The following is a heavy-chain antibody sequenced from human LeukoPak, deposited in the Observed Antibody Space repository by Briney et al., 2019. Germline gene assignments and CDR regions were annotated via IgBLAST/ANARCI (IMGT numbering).Heavy chain of an antibody. CDR1: GFTFSSYG. V-gene: IGHV3-33*06. D-gene: IGHD4-17*01. Sequence: GGSLRLSCAASGFTFSSYGMHWVRQAPGKGLEWVAVIWYDGSNKYYADSVKGRFTISRDNSKNTLYLQMNSLRAEDTAVYYCAKRGYGDSGDYFDYWGQGPLVTVP. J-gene: IGHJ4*02. CDR2: IWYDGSNK. CDR3: AKRGYGDSGDYFDY.